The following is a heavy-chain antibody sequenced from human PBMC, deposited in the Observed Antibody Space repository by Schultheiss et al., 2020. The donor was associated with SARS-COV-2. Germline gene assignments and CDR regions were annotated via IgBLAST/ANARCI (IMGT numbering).Heavy chain of an antibody. J-gene: IGHJ6*02. CDR1: GGSISSYY. D-gene: IGHD3-22*01. CDR3: ARLSGYYYLGDYYHYYGMDV. CDR2: IYHSGST. V-gene: IGHV4-59*04. Sequence: SETLSLTCTVSGGSISSYYWSWIRQPPGKGLEWIGNIYHSGSTYYNPSLKSRVTISVDTSKNQFSLKLSSVTAADTAVYYCARLSGYYYLGDYYHYYGMDVWGQGTTVTVSS.